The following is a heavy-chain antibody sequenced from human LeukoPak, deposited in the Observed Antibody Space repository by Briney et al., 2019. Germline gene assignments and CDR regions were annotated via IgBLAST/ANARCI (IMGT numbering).Heavy chain of an antibody. CDR1: GFTFSSYA. V-gene: IGHV3-23*01. Sequence: GSLRLSCAASGFTFSSYAISWVRQAPGKGLEWVSAISGSGGSTYYADSVKGRFTISRDNSKNTLYLQMNSLRAEDTAVYYCAREMTGGFHAFDIWGQGTMVTVSS. CDR3: AREMTGGFHAFDI. CDR2: ISGSGGST. D-gene: IGHD3-9*01. J-gene: IGHJ3*02.